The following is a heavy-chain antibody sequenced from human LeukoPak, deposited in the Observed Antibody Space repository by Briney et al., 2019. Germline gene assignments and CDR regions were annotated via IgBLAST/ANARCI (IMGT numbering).Heavy chain of an antibody. J-gene: IGHJ6*03. V-gene: IGHV3-21*01. CDR2: ISSSSSYI. CDR3: ARGMVRGVKAMDV. Sequence: AGGSLRLSCAASGFSFSSYWMSWVRQAPGKGLEWVSSISSSSSYIYYADSVKGRFTISRDNAQNSLYLQMNSLRAEDTAVYYCARGMVRGVKAMDVWGKGTTVTVSS. D-gene: IGHD3-10*01. CDR1: GFSFSSYW.